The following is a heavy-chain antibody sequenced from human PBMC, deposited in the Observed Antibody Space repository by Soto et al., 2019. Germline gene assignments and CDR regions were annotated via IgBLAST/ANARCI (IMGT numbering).Heavy chain of an antibody. CDR3: ARDLEYSSGHLRFDP. CDR2: IWYDGSNK. Sequence: PGGSLRLSCAASGFTFSSYGMHWVRQAPGKGLEWVAVIWYDGSNKYYADSVKGRFTISRDNSKNTLYLQMNSLRAEDTAVYYCARDLEYSSGHLRFDPWGQGTLVTVSS. D-gene: IGHD6-19*01. J-gene: IGHJ5*02. V-gene: IGHV3-33*01. CDR1: GFTFSSYG.